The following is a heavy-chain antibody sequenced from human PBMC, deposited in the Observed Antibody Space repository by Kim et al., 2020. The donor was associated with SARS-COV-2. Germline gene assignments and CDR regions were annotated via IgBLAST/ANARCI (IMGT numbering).Heavy chain of an antibody. CDR2: ISYDGSNK. Sequence: GGSLRLSCAASGFTFSSYGMHWVRQAPGKGLEWVAVISYDGSNKYYADSVKGRFTISRDNSKNTLYLQMNSLRAEDTAVYYCAKALPNPRRFTIFGEPNYYYGMDVWGQGTTVTVSS. D-gene: IGHD3-3*01. CDR1: GFTFSSYG. J-gene: IGHJ6*02. CDR3: AKALPNPRRFTIFGEPNYYYGMDV. V-gene: IGHV3-30*18.